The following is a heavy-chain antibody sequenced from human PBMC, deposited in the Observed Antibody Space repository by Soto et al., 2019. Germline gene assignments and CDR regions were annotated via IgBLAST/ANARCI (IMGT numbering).Heavy chain of an antibody. CDR2: IIPIFGTA. D-gene: IGHD5-12*01. J-gene: IGHJ6*02. CDR3: ARGAGYSGYVRYYYYYGMDV. V-gene: IGHV1-69*13. CDR1: GGTFSSYA. Sequence: GASVKVSCKASGGTFSSYAISWVRQAPGQGLEWMGGIIPIFGTANYAQKFQGRVTITADESTSTAYMELSSLRSEDTAVYYCARGAGYSGYVRYYYYYGMDVWGQGTTVTVSS.